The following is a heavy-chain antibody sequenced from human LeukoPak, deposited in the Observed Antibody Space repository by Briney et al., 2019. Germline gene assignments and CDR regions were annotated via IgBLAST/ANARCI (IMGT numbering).Heavy chain of an antibody. CDR2: IHTSGST. CDR1: GVSISSGNYY. V-gene: IGHV4-61*09. D-gene: IGHD5-24*01. CDR3: ARDRWLQSPTDYYYYMDV. Sequence: SQTLSLTCTVSGVSISSGNYYWSWIRQPAGKGLEWIGHIHTSGSTNYNPSLKSRVTISVDTSKDQFSLKLSSVTAADTAVYYCARDRWLQSPTDYYYYMDVWGKGTTVTVSS. J-gene: IGHJ6*03.